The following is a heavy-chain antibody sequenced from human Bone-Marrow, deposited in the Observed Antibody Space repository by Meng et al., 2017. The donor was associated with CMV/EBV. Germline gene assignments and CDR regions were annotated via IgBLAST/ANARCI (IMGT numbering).Heavy chain of an antibody. D-gene: IGHD1-7*01. Sequence: GESLKISCAASGFTFSSYAMHWVRQAPGKGLEWVAVISYDGSNKYYADSVKGRFTISRDNSKNTLYLQMNSLRAEDTAVYYCAKDHWNSPDWFDPWGQGTLVTVSS. CDR3: AKDHWNSPDWFDP. CDR2: ISYDGSNK. CDR1: GFTFSSYA. J-gene: IGHJ5*02. V-gene: IGHV3-30*04.